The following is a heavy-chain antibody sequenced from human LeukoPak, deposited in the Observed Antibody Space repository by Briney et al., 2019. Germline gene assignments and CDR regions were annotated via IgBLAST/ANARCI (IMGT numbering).Heavy chain of an antibody. CDR3: ARLPTFYYDSSHYHYDY. CDR1: GFPFSSYA. J-gene: IGHJ4*02. CDR2: IAGSDGFT. V-gene: IGHV3-23*01. Sequence: GGSLRLSCAASGFPFSSYAMNWVRQAPGKGLEWVSVIAGSDGFTQYADSVKGRFTISRDKSKNTLYLQMNSLRAEDTAVYYCARLPTFYYDSSHYHYDYWGQGTLVTVSS. D-gene: IGHD3-22*01.